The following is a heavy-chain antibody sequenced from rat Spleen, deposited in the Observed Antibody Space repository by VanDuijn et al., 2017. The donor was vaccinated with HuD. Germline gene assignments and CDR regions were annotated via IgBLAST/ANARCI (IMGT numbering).Heavy chain of an antibody. J-gene: IGHJ3*01. CDR3: ATQDYGGYSERPFAY. V-gene: IGHV5S10*01. D-gene: IGHD1-11*01. Sequence: EVQLVESGGGLVQPGNSLKLSCAASGFTFSDYAMAWVRQSPKKGLEWVATIIYDGSSTYYRDSVKGRFTISRDNAKSTLYLQMDSLRSEDTATYYCATQDYGGYSERPFAYWGQGTLVTVSS. CDR2: IIYDGSST. CDR1: GFTFSDYA.